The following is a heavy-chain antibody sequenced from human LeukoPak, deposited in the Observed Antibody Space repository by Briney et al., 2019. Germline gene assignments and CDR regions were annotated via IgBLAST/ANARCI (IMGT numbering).Heavy chain of an antibody. J-gene: IGHJ5*02. V-gene: IGHV1-8*01. CDR3: ARVVFTMVRGGGFYP. Sequence: ASVKVSCKASGYTFTSYDINWVRQATGQGLEWMGWMNPNRGNTGYAQKFQGRVTMTRNTSISTAYMELSSLGSEDTAVYYCARVVFTMVRGGGFYPWGQGTLVTVSS. CDR2: MNPNRGNT. CDR1: GYTFTSYD. D-gene: IGHD3-10*01.